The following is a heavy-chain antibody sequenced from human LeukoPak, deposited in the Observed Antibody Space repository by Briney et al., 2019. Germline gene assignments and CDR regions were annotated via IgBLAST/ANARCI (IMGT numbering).Heavy chain of an antibody. V-gene: IGHV3-7*01. D-gene: IGHD3-10*01. CDR2: IEQDGSEK. CDR3: ARFRGPYYVLLWFGELPKGYFDY. CDR1: GFTFSSYW. J-gene: IGHJ4*02. Sequence: GGSLRLSCAASGFTFSSYWMSWVRQAPGKGLEWVANIEQDGSEKYYVDSVKGRFTISRANAKNSLYLQMNSLRAEDTAVYYCARFRGPYYVLLWFGELPKGYFDYWGQGTLVTVSS.